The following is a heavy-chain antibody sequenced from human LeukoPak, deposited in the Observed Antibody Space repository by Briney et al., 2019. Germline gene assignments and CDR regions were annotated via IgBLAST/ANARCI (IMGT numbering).Heavy chain of an antibody. V-gene: IGHV3-48*01. D-gene: IGHD3-22*01. CDR3: ALLRITMIVVAPPGMDV. CDR1: GFTFSSYS. J-gene: IGHJ6*02. Sequence: GGSLRLSCAASGFTFSSYSMNWVRQAPGKGLEWVSYISSSSSTIYYADSVKGRFTISRDNSKNTLYLQMNSLRAEDTAVYYCALLRITMIVVAPPGMDVWGQGTTVTVSS. CDR2: ISSSSSTI.